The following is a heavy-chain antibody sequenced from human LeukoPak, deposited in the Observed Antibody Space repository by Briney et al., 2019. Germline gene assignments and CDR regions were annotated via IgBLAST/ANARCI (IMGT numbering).Heavy chain of an antibody. CDR2: INGDGRNI. V-gene: IGHV3-74*01. Sequence: GGSLRLSCVASGFTFSSYWMHWVRQDPRKGLVWVSRINGDGRNINYADSVRGRSTISRDNAKNTLFLQMNTLRVEDTAVYYCTRDLMDYDVSTGLHHYYMDVWGQGTTVTVSS. CDR3: TRDLMDYDVSTGLHHYYMDV. J-gene: IGHJ6*02. CDR1: GFTFSSYW. D-gene: IGHD3-9*01.